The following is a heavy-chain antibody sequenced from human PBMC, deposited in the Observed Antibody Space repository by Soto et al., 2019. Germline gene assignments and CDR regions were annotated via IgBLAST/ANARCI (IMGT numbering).Heavy chain of an antibody. J-gene: IGHJ5*02. CDR2: INHSGST. Sequence: KPSETLSLTCAVYGGSFSGYYWSWIRQPPGKGLEWIGEINHSGSTNYNPSLKSRVTISVDTSKNQFSLKLSSVTAADTAVYYCARSGVGIQLWSRYNWFDPWGQGTLVTVS. D-gene: IGHD5-18*01. CDR3: ARSGVGIQLWSRYNWFDP. V-gene: IGHV4-34*01. CDR1: GGSFSGYY.